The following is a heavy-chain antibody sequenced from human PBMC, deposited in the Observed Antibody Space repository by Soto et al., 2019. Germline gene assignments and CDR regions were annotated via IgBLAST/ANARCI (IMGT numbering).Heavy chain of an antibody. CDR1: GFTFSSYA. V-gene: IGHV3-23*01. CDR2: ISGSGGST. CDR3: ARRGSGSYYDY. D-gene: IGHD1-26*01. J-gene: IGHJ4*02. Sequence: EVQLLESGGGLVQPGGSLRLSCAASGFTFSSYAMRWVRQAPGKGLEWVSAISGSGGSTYYADSVKGRFTISRDNSKNTVYLQMNSLRREDTAVYYCARRGSGSYYDYWGQGTLVTVSS.